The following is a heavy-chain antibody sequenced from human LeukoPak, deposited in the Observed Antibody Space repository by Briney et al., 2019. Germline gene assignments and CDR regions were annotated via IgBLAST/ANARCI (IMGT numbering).Heavy chain of an antibody. CDR2: ISAYNGNT. J-gene: IGHJ4*02. D-gene: IGHD4/OR15-4a*01. CDR3: ARAGYGGPLDY. Sequence: ASVKVSCKASGYTFTDYYMNWVRLAPGQGLEWMGWISAYNGNTNYAQKLQGRVTMTTDTSTSTAYMELRSLRSDDTAVYYCARAGYGGPLDYWGQGTLVTVSS. CDR1: GYTFTDYY. V-gene: IGHV1-18*04.